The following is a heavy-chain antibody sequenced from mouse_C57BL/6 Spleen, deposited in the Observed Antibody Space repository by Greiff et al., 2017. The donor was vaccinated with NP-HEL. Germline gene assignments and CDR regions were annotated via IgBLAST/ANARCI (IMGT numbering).Heavy chain of an antibody. CDR3: AREGYSNSFDY. D-gene: IGHD2-5*01. J-gene: IGHJ2*01. V-gene: IGHV5-16*01. CDR2: INYDGSST. Sequence: EVMLVESEGGLVQPGSSMKLSCTASGFTFSDYYMAWVRQVPEKGLEWVANINYDGSSTYYLDSLKSRFIISRDNAKNILYLQMSSLKSEDTATYYCAREGYSNSFDYWGQGTTLTVSS. CDR1: GFTFSDYY.